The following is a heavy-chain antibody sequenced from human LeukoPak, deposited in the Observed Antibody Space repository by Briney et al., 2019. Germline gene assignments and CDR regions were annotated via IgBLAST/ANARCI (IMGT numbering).Heavy chain of an antibody. V-gene: IGHV1-46*01. CDR2: INPSGGST. Sequence: ASVKVSCKSSGYAFTNYYMHWVRQAPGQGLEWMGIINPSGGSTIYAQKFQGRVTMTRDTSTSTIYMELSSLSSEDTAVYYCARRNSHIGSYRPSYYFDYWGQGTLVTVSS. D-gene: IGHD1-26*01. J-gene: IGHJ4*02. CDR3: ARRNSHIGSYRPSYYFDY. CDR1: GYAFTNYY.